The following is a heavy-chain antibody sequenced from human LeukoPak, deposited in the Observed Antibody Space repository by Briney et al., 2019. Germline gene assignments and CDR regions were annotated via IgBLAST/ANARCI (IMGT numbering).Heavy chain of an antibody. J-gene: IGHJ5*02. Sequence: SETLSLTYTVSGGSISSSSYYWGWIRQPPGKGLEWIGSIYYSGSTYYNPSLKSRVTISVDTSKNQFSLKLSSVTAADTAVYYCARVTGDTWSDPWGQGTLVTVSS. D-gene: IGHD2-8*02. CDR1: GGSISSSSYY. V-gene: IGHV4-39*07. CDR2: IYYSGST. CDR3: ARVTGDTWSDP.